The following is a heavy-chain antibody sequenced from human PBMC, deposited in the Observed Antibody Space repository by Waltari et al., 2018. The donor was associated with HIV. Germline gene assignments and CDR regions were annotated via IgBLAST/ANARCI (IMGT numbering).Heavy chain of an antibody. CDR3: ARAKGNWNSRRNMDV. CDR2: INPNSGGT. CDR1: GYTFTGYY. D-gene: IGHD1-7*01. V-gene: IGHV1-2*06. Sequence: QVQLVQSGAEVKKPGASVKVSCKASGYTFTGYYMHWVRQAPGQGLEWMGRINPNSGGTNYAQKFQGRVTMTRDTSISTAYMELSRLRSDDTAVYYCARAKGNWNSRRNMDVWGQGTTVTVSS. J-gene: IGHJ6*02.